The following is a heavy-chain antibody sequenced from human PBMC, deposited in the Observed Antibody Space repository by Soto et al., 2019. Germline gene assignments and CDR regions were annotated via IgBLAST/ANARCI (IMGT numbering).Heavy chain of an antibody. V-gene: IGHV1-69*13. CDR3: ARGTQYYYDSSGYYYDRVAEYFQH. Sequence: SVNVSCKSSGGTFSSYSMSWVRQAPGQGLEWMGGIIPIFGTANYAQKFQGRVTITADESTSTAYMELSSLRSEDTAVYYCARGTQYYYDSSGYYYDRVAEYFQHWGQGTLVTVSS. CDR2: IIPIFGTA. CDR1: GGTFSSYS. D-gene: IGHD3-22*01. J-gene: IGHJ1*01.